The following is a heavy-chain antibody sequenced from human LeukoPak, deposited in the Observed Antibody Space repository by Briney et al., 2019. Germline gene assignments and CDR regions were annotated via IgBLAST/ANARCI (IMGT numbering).Heavy chain of an antibody. CDR1: GFTFSSYG. D-gene: IGHD6-13*01. CDR2: IRYDGSNK. J-gene: IGHJ4*02. CDR3: AKDGIAAWTFDY. Sequence: GGSLRLSCAASGFTFSSYGMHWVRQAPGKGLEWVAFIRYDGSNKYYADSVKGRFTISRDNSKNTLYLQMNSLRAEDTAVYYCAKDGIAAWTFDYWGQGNLVTVSS. V-gene: IGHV3-30*02.